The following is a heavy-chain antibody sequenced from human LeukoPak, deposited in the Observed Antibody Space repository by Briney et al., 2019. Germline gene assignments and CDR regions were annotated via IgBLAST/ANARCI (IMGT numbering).Heavy chain of an antibody. CDR1: GFTFNAYN. J-gene: IGHJ3*02. Sequence: PGGSLRLSCAASGFTFNAYNMNWVRQAPGKGLEWVGFIRSKAYGGTTEYAASVKGRFTISRDDSKSIAYLQMNSLKTEDTAVYYCTRERAYDSTDAFDIWGQGTMVTVPS. CDR2: IRSKAYGGTT. CDR3: TRERAYDSTDAFDI. D-gene: IGHD5-12*01. V-gene: IGHV3-49*04.